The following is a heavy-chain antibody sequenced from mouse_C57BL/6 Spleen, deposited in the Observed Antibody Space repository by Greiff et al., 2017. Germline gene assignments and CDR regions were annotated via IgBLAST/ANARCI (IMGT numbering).Heavy chain of an antibody. V-gene: IGHV14-2*01. Sequence: DVQLQEPGAELVKPGASVKLSCTASGFNIKDYYMHWVKQRTEQGLEWIGRIDPEDGETKYAPKFQGKATITADTSSNTAYLQLSSLTSEDTAVYYCATYYYGSSYPYYFDYWGQGTTLTVSS. J-gene: IGHJ2*01. D-gene: IGHD1-1*01. CDR1: GFNIKDYY. CDR2: IDPEDGET. CDR3: ATYYYGSSYPYYFDY.